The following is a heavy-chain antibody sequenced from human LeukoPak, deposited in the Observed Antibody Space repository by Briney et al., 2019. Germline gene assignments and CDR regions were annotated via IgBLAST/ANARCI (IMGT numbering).Heavy chain of an antibody. J-gene: IGHJ4*02. D-gene: IGHD4-11*01. CDR1: GGTFSSYA. V-gene: IGHV1-69*13. Sequence: ASVKVSCNASGGTFSSYAISWVRQAPGQGLEWMGGIIPIFGTANYAQKFQGRVTITADESTSTAYMELSSLRSEDTAVYYCASPALTTVTTSSRLDYWGQGTLVTVSS. CDR2: IIPIFGTA. CDR3: ASPALTTVTTSSRLDY.